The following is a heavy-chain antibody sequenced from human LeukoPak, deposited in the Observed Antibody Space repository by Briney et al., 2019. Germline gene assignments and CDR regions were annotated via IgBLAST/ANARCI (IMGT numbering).Heavy chain of an antibody. J-gene: IGHJ5*02. CDR2: INQSGST. CDR3: ARRPYSSSWYDWFDP. V-gene: IGHV4-34*01. CDR1: GGSFSGYY. Sequence: TSETLSLTCAGYGGSFSGYYWSWIRQPPGKGLEWIEEINQSGSTNYNPSLKSRVTISVDTSKNQFSLKVSSVTAADTAVYYCARRPYSSSWYDWFDPWGQGTLVTVSS. D-gene: IGHD6-13*01.